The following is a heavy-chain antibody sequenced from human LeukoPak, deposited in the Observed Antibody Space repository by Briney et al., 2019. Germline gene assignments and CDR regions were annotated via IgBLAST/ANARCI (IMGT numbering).Heavy chain of an antibody. CDR3: ARKLGYSSSWYDSYYFDY. CDR1: GFTFSSYS. V-gene: IGHV3-21*04. J-gene: IGHJ4*02. CDR2: ISSSSSYI. D-gene: IGHD6-13*01. Sequence: GGSLRLSCAASGFTFSSYSMNWVRQAPGKGLEWVSSISSSSSYIYYADSVKGRFTISRDNAKNSLYLQMDSLRAEDTALYYCARKLGYSSSWYDSYYFDYWGQGTLVTVSS.